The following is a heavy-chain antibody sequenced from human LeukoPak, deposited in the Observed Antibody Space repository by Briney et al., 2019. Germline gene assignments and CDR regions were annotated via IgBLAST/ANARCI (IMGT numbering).Heavy chain of an antibody. CDR1: GVSISSSN. Sequence: PSGTLSLTCAVSGVSISSSNWWSWVRQPPGKGLEWFSSISSSSSYIYYADSVKGRFTISRDNAKNSLYLQMNSLRAEDTAVYYCARGFSTKTYYDFWSGTPLVWGQGTLVTVSS. D-gene: IGHD3-3*01. CDR2: ISSSSSYI. J-gene: IGHJ4*02. V-gene: IGHV3-21*01. CDR3: ARGFSTKTYYDFWSGTPLV.